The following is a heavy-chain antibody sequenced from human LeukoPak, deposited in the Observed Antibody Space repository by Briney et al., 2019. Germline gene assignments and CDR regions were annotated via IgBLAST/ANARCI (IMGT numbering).Heavy chain of an antibody. CDR1: GDSITRYY. V-gene: IGHV4-59*12. CDR2: FYHSGST. CDR3: ARDVLRYFDWLSNKPFDY. Sequence: SETLSLTCAVSGDSITRYYWSWIRQPPGKGLEWIGYFYHSGSTDSNPSLKSRVIIALDTSKNQFSLKLSSVTAADTAVYYCARDVLRYFDWLSNKPFDYWGQGTLVTVSS. D-gene: IGHD3-9*01. J-gene: IGHJ4*02.